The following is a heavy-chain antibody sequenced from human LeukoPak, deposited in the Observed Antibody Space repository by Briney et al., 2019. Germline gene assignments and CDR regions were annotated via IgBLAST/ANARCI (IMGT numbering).Heavy chain of an antibody. CDR2: IYTSGST. V-gene: IGHV4-59*01. J-gene: IGHJ4*02. D-gene: IGHD6-13*01. CDR1: GGSISSYY. CDR3: ARDLSAAQGFDY. Sequence: SETLSLTCTVSGGSISSYYWSWIRQPPGKGLEWIGYIYTSGSTNYNPSLKSRVTISVDTSKNQFSLKLSSVTAADTAVYYCARDLSAAQGFDYWGQGTLVTVSS.